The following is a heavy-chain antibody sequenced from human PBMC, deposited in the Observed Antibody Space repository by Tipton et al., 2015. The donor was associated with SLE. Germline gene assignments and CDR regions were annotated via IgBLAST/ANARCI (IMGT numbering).Heavy chain of an antibody. J-gene: IGHJ2*01. D-gene: IGHD3-10*01. CDR2: IYTSGST. V-gene: IGHV4-4*09. Sequence: TLSLTCSVSGGSISRYYWSWIRQTPGKGLEWIGYIYTSGSTKYSPSLESRVTISVDTSKNQCSLKLRSVTAADTAVYYCARSFSGLGIGWYFDLWGRGTLVTVSS. CDR1: GGSISRYY. CDR3: ARSFSGLGIGWYFDL.